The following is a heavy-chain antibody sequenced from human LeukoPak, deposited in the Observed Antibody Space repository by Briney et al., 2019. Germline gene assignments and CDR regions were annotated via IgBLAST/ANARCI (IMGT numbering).Heavy chain of an antibody. CDR1: GFTFSNYW. V-gene: IGHV3-74*01. CDR2: INSDGINT. D-gene: IGHD3-10*01. Sequence: GGSLRLSCAASGFTFSNYWKHWVRQAPGNGLVWVSRINSDGINTSYADSVKGRFTISRDNAKNTLNLQMNSLRAEDTAVYYCARDNPSVTMVRGASDYWGQGTLVTVSS. J-gene: IGHJ4*02. CDR3: ARDNPSVTMVRGASDY.